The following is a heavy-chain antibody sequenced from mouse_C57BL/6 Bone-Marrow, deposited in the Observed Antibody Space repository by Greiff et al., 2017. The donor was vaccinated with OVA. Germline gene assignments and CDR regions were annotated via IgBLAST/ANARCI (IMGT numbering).Heavy chain of an antibody. CDR2: INPNNGGT. CDR1: GYTFTGYN. V-gene: IGHV1-18*01. D-gene: IGHD3-1*01. J-gene: IGHJ3*01. Sequence: VQLQQPGPELVKPGASVKISCKASGYTFTGYNMAWVKQSHGQSLEWIGDINPNNGGTIYNQKFKGKATLTVDKSSSTAYMELRSLTSEDTAVYYCARGGYLGAYWGQGTLVTVSA. CDR3: ARGGYLGAY.